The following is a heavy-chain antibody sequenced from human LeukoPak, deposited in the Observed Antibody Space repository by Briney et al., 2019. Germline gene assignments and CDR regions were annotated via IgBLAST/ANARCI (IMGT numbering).Heavy chain of an antibody. D-gene: IGHD6-19*01. J-gene: IGHJ4*02. CDR2: INPNSGGT. V-gene: IGHV1-2*06. Sequence: ASVKVSCKASGYTFTGYYMHWVRQAPGQGLEWMGRINPNSGGTNYAQKFQGRVTMTRDTSISTAYMELSRLRPDDTAVYYCARGLLIYSSGWYGYWGQGTLVTVSS. CDR1: GYTFTGYY. CDR3: ARGLLIYSSGWYGY.